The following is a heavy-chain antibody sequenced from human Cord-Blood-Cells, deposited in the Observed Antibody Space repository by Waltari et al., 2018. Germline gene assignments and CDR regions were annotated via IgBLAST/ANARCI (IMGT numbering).Heavy chain of an antibody. V-gene: IGHV3-48*03. J-gene: IGHJ6*02. CDR2: ISSSGSTI. D-gene: IGHD3-3*01. CDR3: ARDNDFWSGYPFYYYYYGMDV. Sequence: LEWVSYISSSGSTIYYADSVKGRFTISRDNAKNSLYLQMNSLRAEDTAVYYWARDNDFWSGYPFYYYYYGMDVWGQGTTVTVSS.